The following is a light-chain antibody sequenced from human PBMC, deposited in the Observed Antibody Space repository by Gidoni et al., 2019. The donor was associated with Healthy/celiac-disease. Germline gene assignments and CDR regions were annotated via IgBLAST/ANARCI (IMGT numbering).Light chain of an antibody. V-gene: IGLV1-47*01. CDR3: AAWDDSLSGVV. J-gene: IGLJ2*01. CDR1: SSNIGSNY. CDR2: RNN. Sequence: QSVLTQPPSAPGTPGPRVTISCSGSSSNIGSNYVYWYQQLPGTAPKLLIYRNNQRPSGVPDRFSGSKSGTSASLAISGLRSEDEADYYCAAWDDSLSGVVFGGGTKLTVL.